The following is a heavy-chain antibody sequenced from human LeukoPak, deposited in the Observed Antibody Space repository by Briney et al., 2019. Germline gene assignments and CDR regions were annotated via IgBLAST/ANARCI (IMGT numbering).Heavy chain of an antibody. CDR2: ISGSGGST. D-gene: IGHD3-3*01. V-gene: IGHV3-23*01. CDR3: ATSSILRFLEWLSNYYYYGMDV. J-gene: IGHJ6*02. CDR1: GFTFSSYA. Sequence: PGGSLRLSCAASGFTFSSYAMSWVRQAPGKGLGWVSAISGSGGSTYYADSVKGRFTISRDNSKNTLYLQMNSLRAEDTAVYYCATSSILRFLEWLSNYYYYGMDVWGQGTTVTVSS.